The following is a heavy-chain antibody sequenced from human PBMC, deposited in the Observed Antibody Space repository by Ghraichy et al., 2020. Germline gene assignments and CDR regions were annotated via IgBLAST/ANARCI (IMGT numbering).Heavy chain of an antibody. D-gene: IGHD1-26*01. J-gene: IGHJ4*02. V-gene: IGHV3-53*01. CDR2: IYSGGST. CDR3: ARDRSYSGSPEFDY. CDR1: GFTVSSNY. Sequence: GGSLRLSCAASGFTVSSNYRSWVRQAPGKGLEWVSVIYSGGSTDYADSVKGRFTISRDNSKNTPYLQMNSLRAGDTAVYYCARDRSYSGSPEFDYWGQGTLVTVSS.